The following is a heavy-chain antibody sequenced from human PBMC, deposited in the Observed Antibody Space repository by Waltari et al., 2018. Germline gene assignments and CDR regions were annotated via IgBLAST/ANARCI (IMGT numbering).Heavy chain of an antibody. J-gene: IGHJ4*02. CDR3: ARNSSGWSFDS. V-gene: IGHV4-34*01. CDR2: INHSGST. CDR1: GGSFSGYY. D-gene: IGHD6-19*01. Sequence: QVQLQQWGAGLLKPSETLSLTCAVYGGSFSGYYWSWIRQPPGKGLEWIGEINHSGSTNYNPSLKRRVTISVDTSKNQFSLKLNSVTAADTAVYYCARNSSGWSFDSWGQGTLVTVSS.